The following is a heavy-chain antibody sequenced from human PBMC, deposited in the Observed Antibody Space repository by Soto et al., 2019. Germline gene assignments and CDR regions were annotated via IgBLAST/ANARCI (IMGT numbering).Heavy chain of an antibody. CDR1: GFSFTTAW. Sequence: EVQLVESGGGLVKPGGSLRLSCAASGFSFTTAWMIWVRQAPGKGLEWVGRIKSKIDAETTDYAAPVRGRFTISRDDSVNTLYLEMNSLKTEDTALYYCIIYSYGSAKNWGQGTLVTVSS. J-gene: IGHJ4*02. V-gene: IGHV3-15*01. CDR2: IKSKIDAETT. CDR3: IIYSYGSAKN. D-gene: IGHD3-10*01.